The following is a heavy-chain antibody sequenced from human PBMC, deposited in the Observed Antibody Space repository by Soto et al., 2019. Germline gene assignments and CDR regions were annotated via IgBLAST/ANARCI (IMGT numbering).Heavy chain of an antibody. J-gene: IGHJ5*02. D-gene: IGHD5-18*01. V-gene: IGHV3-23*01. Sequence: PGGSLRLSFAASGFTFSSYAMSWVRQAPGKGLEWVSAISGSGGSTYYADSVKGRFTISRDNSKNTLYLQMNSLRAEDTAVYYCAKEGGVYTAMDEDNWFDPWGQGTLVTVSS. CDR3: AKEGGVYTAMDEDNWFDP. CDR2: ISGSGGST. CDR1: GFTFSSYA.